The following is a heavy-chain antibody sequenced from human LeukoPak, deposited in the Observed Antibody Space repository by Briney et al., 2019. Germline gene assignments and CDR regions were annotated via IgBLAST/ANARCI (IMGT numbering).Heavy chain of an antibody. CDR2: IYPGYSDA. J-gene: IGHJ5*02. CDR3: VRFALSSSLDH. Sequence: GESLKISFQISGYSFTNNWIGWVRPVPGKGLEWMGLIYPGYSDAKYSPSFQGQVTLSVDTSISTAYLQLGGLRASDTAIYYCVRFALSSSLDHWGQGTLVTVSS. CDR1: GYSFTNNW. D-gene: IGHD6-13*01. V-gene: IGHV5-51*01.